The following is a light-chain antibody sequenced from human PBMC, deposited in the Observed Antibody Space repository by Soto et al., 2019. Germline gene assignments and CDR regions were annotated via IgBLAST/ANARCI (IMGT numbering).Light chain of an antibody. CDR1: QSVSSY. V-gene: IGKV3-11*01. CDR2: DAS. Sequence: EIVLTQSPATLSLSPGERATLSCRASQSVSSYLAGYQQKPGQAPRLLIYDASNRATGIPARFSGSGSGTDFPLTSSSLEPVDFAVYYCQQRGTFGQGTKLEIK. J-gene: IGKJ2*01. CDR3: QQRGT.